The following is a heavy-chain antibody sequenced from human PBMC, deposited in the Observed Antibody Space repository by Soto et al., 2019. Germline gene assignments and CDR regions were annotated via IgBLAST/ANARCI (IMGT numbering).Heavy chain of an antibody. V-gene: IGHV5-51*01. CDR1: GYAFTSYW. J-gene: IGHJ5*02. CDR3: ARGYCTTTICDPWFDP. Sequence: GESLKISCTGSGYAFTSYWIAWVRQMPGKGLEWMGIIYPGDSDTRYSPSFQGQVTISADKSITTAYLQWSSLKASDTAMYYCARGYCTTTICDPWFDPWSQGTLVTVSS. D-gene: IGHD2-2*01. CDR2: IYPGDSDT.